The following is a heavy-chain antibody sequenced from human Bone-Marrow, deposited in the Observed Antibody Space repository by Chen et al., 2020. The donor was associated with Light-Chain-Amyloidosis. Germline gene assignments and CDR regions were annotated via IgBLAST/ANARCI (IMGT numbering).Heavy chain of an antibody. CDR1: GYTFPSYW. V-gene: IGHV5-51*01. CDR3: ARRRDGYNFDY. CDR2: IYPDDSDA. Sequence: EVQLKQSGPEVKKPGESLKISCKGSGYTFPSYWIGWVRQMPGKGLEWMGVIYPDDSDARYSPSFEGQVTISADKSITTAYLQWRSLKASDTAMYYCARRRDGYNFDYWGQGTLVTVSS. D-gene: IGHD5-12*01. J-gene: IGHJ4*02.